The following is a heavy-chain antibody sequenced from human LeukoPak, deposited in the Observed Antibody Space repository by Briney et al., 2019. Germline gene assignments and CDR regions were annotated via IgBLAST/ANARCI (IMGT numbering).Heavy chain of an antibody. V-gene: IGHV4-59*05. Sequence: SETLSLTCTVSGGSISSYYWSWIRQPPGKGLEWIASIYSTGNTYFNPSFKSRVTISVDTSKNQFSLNMHSVTAADTAVYYCARHQLGRRKPFDYWGQGSLVTVSS. CDR1: GGSISSYY. D-gene: IGHD1-1*01. J-gene: IGHJ4*02. CDR3: ARHQLGRRKPFDY. CDR2: IYSTGNT.